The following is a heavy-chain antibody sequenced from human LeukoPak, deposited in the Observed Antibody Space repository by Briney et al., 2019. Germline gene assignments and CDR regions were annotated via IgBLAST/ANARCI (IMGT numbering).Heavy chain of an antibody. J-gene: IGHJ4*02. CDR1: GFTFSNYW. Sequence: QTGGSLRLSCAASGFTFSNYWMSWVRQAPGKGLEWVASIKRDASEKYYVDSVKGRFTISRDNAKNSLYLQMNSVRAEDTAVYYCARAGWFGELLGTCDNWGQGTLVTVSS. CDR2: IKRDASEK. V-gene: IGHV3-7*01. D-gene: IGHD3-10*01. CDR3: ARAGWFGELLGTCDN.